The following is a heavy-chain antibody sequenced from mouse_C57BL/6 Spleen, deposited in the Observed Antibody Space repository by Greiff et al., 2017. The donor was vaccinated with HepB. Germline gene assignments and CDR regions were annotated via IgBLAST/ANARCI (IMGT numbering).Heavy chain of an antibody. D-gene: IGHD1-1*01. CDR1: GFTFSDYG. J-gene: IGHJ4*01. Sequence: EVKVVESGGGLVKPGGSLKLSCAASGFTFSDYGMHWVRQAPEKGLEWVAYISSGSSTIYYADTVKGRFTISRDNAKNTLFLQMTSLRSEDTAMYYCARNYYGSSYCYAMDYWGQGTSVTVSS. V-gene: IGHV5-17*01. CDR3: ARNYYGSSYCYAMDY. CDR2: ISSGSSTI.